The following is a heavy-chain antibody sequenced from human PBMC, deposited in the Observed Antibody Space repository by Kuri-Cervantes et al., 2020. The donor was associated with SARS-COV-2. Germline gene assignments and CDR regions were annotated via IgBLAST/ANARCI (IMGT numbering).Heavy chain of an antibody. Sequence: GGSLRLSCAASGFTFSSYAMHWVRQAPGKGLEWVAVISYDGSNKYYADSVKGRFTTSRDNSKNTLYLQMNSLRAEDTAVYYCAKGSYYYDSSGYPYFDYWGQGTLVTVSS. J-gene: IGHJ4*02. CDR1: GFTFSSYA. V-gene: IGHV3-30-3*01. CDR2: ISYDGSNK. CDR3: AKGSYYYDSSGYPYFDY. D-gene: IGHD3-22*01.